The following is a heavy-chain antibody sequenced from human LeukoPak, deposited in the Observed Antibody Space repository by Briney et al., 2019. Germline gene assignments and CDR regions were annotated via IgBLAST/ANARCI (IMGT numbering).Heavy chain of an antibody. Sequence: GGSLRLSCAASGFTFSSYGVHWVRQAPGKGLEWVAVIWYDGSNKYYADSVKGRFTISRDNSKNTLYLQMNSLRAEDTAVYYCARGIAAAGLSFDYWGQGTLVTVSS. D-gene: IGHD6-13*01. CDR3: ARGIAAAGLSFDY. CDR2: IWYDGSNK. J-gene: IGHJ4*02. CDR1: GFTFSSYG. V-gene: IGHV3-33*01.